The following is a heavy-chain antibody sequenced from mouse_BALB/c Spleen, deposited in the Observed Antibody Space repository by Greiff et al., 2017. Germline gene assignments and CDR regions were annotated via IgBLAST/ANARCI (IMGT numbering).Heavy chain of an antibody. J-gene: IGHJ3*01. D-gene: IGHD2-1*01. CDR1: GYTFTSYY. CDR3: TRGGNFFAY. CDR2: INPSNGGT. V-gene: IGHV1S81*02. Sequence: VKLQQSGAELVKPGASVKLSCKASGYTFTSYYMYWVKQRPGQGLEWIGEINPSNGGTNFNEKFKSKATLTVDKSSSTAYMQLSSLTSEDSAVYDCTRGGNFFAYWGQGTLVTVSA.